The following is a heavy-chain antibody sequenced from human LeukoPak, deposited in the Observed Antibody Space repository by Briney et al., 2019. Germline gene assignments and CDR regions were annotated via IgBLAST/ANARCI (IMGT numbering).Heavy chain of an antibody. CDR3: ARLRRNSDRSDFFYYYDH. CDR1: GFTFSDYS. Sequence: GGSLRLSCAASGFTFSDYSMNWVRQAPGKGLEWVAAVNTVSSYIYYADSMRGRFTISRDNAKNSLFLQMNSLRAEDTAVYYCARLRRNSDRSDFFYYYDHWGQGTLVTVSS. J-gene: IGHJ4*02. D-gene: IGHD3-22*01. CDR2: VNTVSSYI. V-gene: IGHV3-21*01.